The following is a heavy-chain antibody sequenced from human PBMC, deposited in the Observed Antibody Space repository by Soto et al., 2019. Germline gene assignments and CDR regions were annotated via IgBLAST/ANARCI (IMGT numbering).Heavy chain of an antibody. CDR1: GGSISSYY. CDR3: ARTRSSSQAFDV. Sequence: SETLSLTCTVSGGSISSYYWSWIRQPPGKGLEWIGYIYYSGSTDYNPSLKSRVTISVDTSKNQFSLKLSSVTAADTGVYYCARTRSSSQAFDVWSKGTMVT. CDR2: IYYSGST. D-gene: IGHD6-19*01. J-gene: IGHJ3*01. V-gene: IGHV4-59*01.